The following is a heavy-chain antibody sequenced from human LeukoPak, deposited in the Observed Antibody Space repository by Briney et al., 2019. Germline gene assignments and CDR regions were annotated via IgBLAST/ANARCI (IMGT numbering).Heavy chain of an antibody. CDR3: ARGLGLYGSGSPNWFDP. V-gene: IGHV4-34*01. Sequence: PSETLSLTCAVYGGSFSGYYWSWMRQPPGKGLEWIGEINHSGSTNYNPSLKSRVTISVDTSKNQFSLKLSSVTAADTAVYYCARGLGLYGSGSPNWFDPWGQGTLVTVSS. J-gene: IGHJ5*02. CDR2: INHSGST. D-gene: IGHD3-10*01. CDR1: GGSFSGYY.